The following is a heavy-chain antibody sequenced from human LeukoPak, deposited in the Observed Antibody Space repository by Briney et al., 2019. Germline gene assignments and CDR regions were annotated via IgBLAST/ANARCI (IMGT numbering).Heavy chain of an antibody. D-gene: IGHD2-8*02. Sequence: PSETLSLTCTVSGGSISSGSYYWSWIRQPAGKGLEWIGHIYTSESTNYNPSLKSRVTISVDTSKNQFSLKLSSVTAADTSVYYCARAYWYYYYMDVWGKGTTVTISS. CDR1: GGSISSGSYY. CDR3: ARAYWYYYYMDV. V-gene: IGHV4-61*09. J-gene: IGHJ6*03. CDR2: IYTSEST.